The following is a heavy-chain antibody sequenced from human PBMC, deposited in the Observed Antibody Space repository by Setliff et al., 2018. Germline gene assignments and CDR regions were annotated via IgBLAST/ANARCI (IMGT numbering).Heavy chain of an antibody. CDR3: AKVPITKVYFYMDV. CDR2: IDTSGNT. Sequence: PSETLSLTCTVSGGSINNYYWSWIRQSPGKGLEWIGYIDTSGNTDYNPSLKSRVTISVDTSKNQLSLKLSSVTAADTAVYYCAKVPITKVYFYMDVWGKGTTVTVSS. V-gene: IGHV4-4*08. J-gene: IGHJ6*03. D-gene: IGHD3-10*01. CDR1: GGSINNYY.